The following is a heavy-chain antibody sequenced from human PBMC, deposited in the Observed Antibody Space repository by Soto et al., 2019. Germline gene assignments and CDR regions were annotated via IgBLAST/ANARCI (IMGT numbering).Heavy chain of an antibody. CDR1: GFTFSSYG. D-gene: IGHD3-16*01. CDR3: ARARWGHETYYFDY. J-gene: IGHJ4*02. Sequence: QVQLVESGGGVVQPGRSLRLSCAASGFTFSSYGMHWVRQAPGKGLEWVAVIWYDGSNKYYADSVKGRFTISRDNSKNTLYLQMNSLRAEDTAVYYCARARWGHETYYFDYWGQGTLVTVSS. V-gene: IGHV3-33*01. CDR2: IWYDGSNK.